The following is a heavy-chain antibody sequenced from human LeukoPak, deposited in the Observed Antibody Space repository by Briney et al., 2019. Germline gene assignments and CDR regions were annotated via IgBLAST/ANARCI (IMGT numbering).Heavy chain of an antibody. V-gene: IGHV3-23*01. J-gene: IGHJ1*01. CDR2: ISGSGGGT. Sequence: GGSLRLSCAASGFTFSSYAMSWVRQAPGKGLEWVSAISGSGGGTYYADSVKGRFTISRDNSKNTLYLQMNSLRAEDTAVYYCAKSTGAGDYGYFQHWGRGTLVTVSS. CDR3: AKSTGAGDYGYFQH. D-gene: IGHD4-17*01. CDR1: GFTFSSYA.